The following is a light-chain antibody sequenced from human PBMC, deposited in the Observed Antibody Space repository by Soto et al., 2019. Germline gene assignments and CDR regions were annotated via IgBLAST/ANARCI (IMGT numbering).Light chain of an antibody. CDR2: SAS. Sequence: EIVMTQSPATLSVSPGERATLSCRASQSVSSNLAWYQQKPGQAPRLLIYSASTRATGIPARFSGSGSGTEFTLTISSRQSEDFAVYYCQQYNSWPHCTFGPGTKVDIK. J-gene: IGKJ3*01. V-gene: IGKV3D-15*01. CDR3: QQYNSWPHCT. CDR1: QSVSSN.